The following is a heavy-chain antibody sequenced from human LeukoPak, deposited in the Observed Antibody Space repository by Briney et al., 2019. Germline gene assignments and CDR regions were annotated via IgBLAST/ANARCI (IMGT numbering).Heavy chain of an antibody. Sequence: SVKVSCKASGGTFSSYAISWVRQAPGQGLEWMGGIIPIFGTANYAQKFQGRVTITADESTSTAYMELSSLRSEDTAVYYCARIHSKRAYYYYYMDVWGKGTTVTVSS. V-gene: IGHV1-69*01. CDR1: GGTFSSYA. CDR3: ARIHSKRAYYYYYMDV. J-gene: IGHJ6*03. CDR2: IIPIFGTA.